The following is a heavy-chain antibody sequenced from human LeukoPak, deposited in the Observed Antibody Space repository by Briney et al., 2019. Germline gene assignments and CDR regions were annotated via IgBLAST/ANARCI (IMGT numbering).Heavy chain of an antibody. CDR3: AREPFPPINWFDP. CDR1: GGTFSSYA. V-gene: IGHV1-69*13. CDR2: IIPIFGTA. J-gene: IGHJ5*02. Sequence: GASVKVSCKASGGTFSSYAISWVRQAPGQGLEWMGGIIPIFGTANYAQKFQGRVTITADESTSTAYMGLSSLRSEDTAVYYCAREPFPPINWFDPWGQGTLVTVSS.